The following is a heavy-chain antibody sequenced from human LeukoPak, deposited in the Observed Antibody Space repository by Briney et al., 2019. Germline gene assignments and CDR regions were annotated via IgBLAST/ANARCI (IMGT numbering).Heavy chain of an antibody. Sequence: SETLSLTCTVSGGSISSYYWSWIRQPPGKGLEWIGYIYYSGSTNYNPSLKSRVTISVDTSKNQFSLKLSSVTAADTAVYCCARLPDYGDAFDYWGQGTLVTVSS. CDR1: GGSISSYY. J-gene: IGHJ4*02. CDR3: ARLPDYGDAFDY. D-gene: IGHD4-17*01. CDR2: IYYSGST. V-gene: IGHV4-59*08.